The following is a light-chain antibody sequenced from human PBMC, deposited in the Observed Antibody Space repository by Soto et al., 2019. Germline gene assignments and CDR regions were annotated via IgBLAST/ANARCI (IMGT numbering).Light chain of an antibody. CDR3: QQSYRSPPT. CDR1: QSLSSSQ. Sequence: EIVLTKSPGTLSLSPWERATLSCRASQSLSSSQLAWYQQKPGQAPRLLIHDASSRATGIPDRFSGSRSGPDFTLTISSLQPEDFATYYCQQSYRSPPTFGQGTKVDIK. V-gene: IGKV3D-20*02. CDR2: DAS. J-gene: IGKJ1*01.